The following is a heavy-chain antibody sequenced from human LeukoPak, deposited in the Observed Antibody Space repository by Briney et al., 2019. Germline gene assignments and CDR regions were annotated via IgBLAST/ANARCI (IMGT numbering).Heavy chain of an antibody. D-gene: IGHD3-10*01. CDR2: INRGGST. CDR1: GGSFNGYY. CDR3: SRGRGSGIYYHY. V-gene: IGHV4-34*01. Sequence: SETLSLTCAVYGGSFNGYYWTWLRQPPGKGLEWIGEINRGGSTDYNPSLKRRVTISVDKSKNQFSLRLSSVTAADTAVYYCSRGRGSGIYYHYWGQGTLVTVSS. J-gene: IGHJ4*02.